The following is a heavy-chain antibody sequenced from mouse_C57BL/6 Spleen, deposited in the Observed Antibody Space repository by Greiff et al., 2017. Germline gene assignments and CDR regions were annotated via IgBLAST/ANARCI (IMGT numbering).Heavy chain of an antibody. J-gene: IGHJ4*01. V-gene: IGHV1-19*01. CDR1: GYTFTDYY. Sequence: EVQLQQSGPVLMKPGASVKMSCKASGYTFTDYYMNWVKQSHGKSLEWIGVINPYNGGTSYNQKFKGKATLTVDKSSSTAYMELNSLTSEDSAVYYCARRSYDAMDYWGQGTSVTVSS. CDR2: INPYNGGT. CDR3: ARRSYDAMDY.